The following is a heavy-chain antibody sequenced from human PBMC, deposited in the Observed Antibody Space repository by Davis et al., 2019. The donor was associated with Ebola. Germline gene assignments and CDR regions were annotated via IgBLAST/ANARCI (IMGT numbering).Heavy chain of an antibody. CDR3: AKVLNWNYDRGYFDY. D-gene: IGHD1-7*01. J-gene: IGHJ4*02. CDR1: GFTFSSYA. CDR2: TSGSGVTT. V-gene: IGHV3-23*01. Sequence: GESLKISCAASGFTFSSYAMSWVRQAPGKGLEWVSTTSGSGVTTYYADSVKGRFIISRDNSKNTLYLQMNSLRAEDTAVYYCAKVLNWNYDRGYFDYWGQGTLVTVSS.